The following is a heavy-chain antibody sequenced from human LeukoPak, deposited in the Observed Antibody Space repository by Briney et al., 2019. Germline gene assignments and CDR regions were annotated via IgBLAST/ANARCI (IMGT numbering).Heavy chain of an antibody. CDR1: GGSISSSSYY. Sequence: SKTLSLTCTVSGGSISSSSYYWGWIRQPPGKGLEWIGSIYYSGSTYYNPSLKSRVTISVDTSKNQFSLKLSSVTAADTAVYYCARPPPYCSSTSCYISAFDIWGQGTMVTVSS. CDR3: ARPPPYCSSTSCYISAFDI. V-gene: IGHV4-39*01. D-gene: IGHD2-2*02. J-gene: IGHJ3*02. CDR2: IYYSGST.